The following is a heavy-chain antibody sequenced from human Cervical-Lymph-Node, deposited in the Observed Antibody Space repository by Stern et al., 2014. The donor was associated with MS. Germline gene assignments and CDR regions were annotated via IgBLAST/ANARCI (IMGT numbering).Heavy chain of an antibody. Sequence: QLQLQESGPGLVKTSETLSLTCTVSYGSSTYYWGWIRQAPGKGLEWIGTVFYTGTTYFTPSLKSRVTMSVDTSKNHFSLKLRFVTAADTAVYYCARHSYGDYRIFDSWGQGTLVTVSS. CDR1: YGSSTYY. J-gene: IGHJ4*02. D-gene: IGHD4-17*01. CDR2: VFYTGTT. V-gene: IGHV4-39*01. CDR3: ARHSYGDYRIFDS.